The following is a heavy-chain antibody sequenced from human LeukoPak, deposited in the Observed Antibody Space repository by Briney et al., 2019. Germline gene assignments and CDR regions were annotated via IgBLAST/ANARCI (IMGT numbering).Heavy chain of an antibody. Sequence: GASVKVSCKASGYTLTSYDINWVRQATGQGLEWMGWMNPNSGNTGYAQKFQGRVTMTRNTSISTAYMELSSLRSEDTAVYYCARGAFSSSWNYHYGMDVWGQGTTVTVSS. J-gene: IGHJ6*02. CDR3: ARGAFSSSWNYHYGMDV. CDR2: MNPNSGNT. D-gene: IGHD6-13*01. V-gene: IGHV1-8*01. CDR1: GYTLTSYD.